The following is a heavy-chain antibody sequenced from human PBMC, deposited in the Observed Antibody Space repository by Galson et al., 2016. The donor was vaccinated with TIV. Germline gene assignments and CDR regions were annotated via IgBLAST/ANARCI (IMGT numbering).Heavy chain of an antibody. CDR3: ARGPGPAGIVGIYYNMDV. Sequence: SVKVSCKASGGTFSRSAISWVRQAPGQGLEWVGGIIPLLSSPSYGQKFQGRLTITADESMTTSYMELTSLTSDDTAMYYCARGPGPAGIVGIYYNMDVWGQWTTVIVSS. D-gene: IGHD1-26*01. CDR2: IIPLLSSP. J-gene: IGHJ6*02. CDR1: GGTFSRSA. V-gene: IGHV1-69*13.